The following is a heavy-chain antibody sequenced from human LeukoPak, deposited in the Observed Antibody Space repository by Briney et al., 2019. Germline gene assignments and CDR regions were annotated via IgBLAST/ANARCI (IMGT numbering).Heavy chain of an antibody. CDR3: ARASAVHYYDSSGTDWPFDY. J-gene: IGHJ4*02. CDR2: ISSSSSYI. CDR1: GFTFSSYW. Sequence: GGSLRLSCAASGFTFSSYWMSWVRQAPGKGLEWVSSISSSSSYIYYADSVKGRFTISRDNAKNSLYLQMNSLRAEDTAVYYCARASAVHYYDSSGTDWPFDYWGQGTLVTVSS. D-gene: IGHD3-22*01. V-gene: IGHV3-21*01.